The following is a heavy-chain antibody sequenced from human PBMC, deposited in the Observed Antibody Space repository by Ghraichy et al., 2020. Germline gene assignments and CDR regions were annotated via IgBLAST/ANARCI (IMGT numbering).Heavy chain of an antibody. Sequence: SQTLSLTCAVYGGSFSGYYWSWIRQPPGKGLEWIGEINHSGSTNYNPSLKSRVTISVDTSKNQFSLKLSSVTAADTAVYYCARARRRKIAARPNYYYGMDVWGQGTTVTVSS. V-gene: IGHV4-34*01. CDR2: INHSGST. CDR1: GGSFSGYY. J-gene: IGHJ6*02. CDR3: ARARRRKIAARPNYYYGMDV. D-gene: IGHD6-6*01.